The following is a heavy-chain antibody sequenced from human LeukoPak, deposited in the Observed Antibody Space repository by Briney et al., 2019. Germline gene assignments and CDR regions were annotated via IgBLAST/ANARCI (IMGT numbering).Heavy chain of an antibody. V-gene: IGHV3-21*01. CDR3: ASSGYFDWLYHLGFHRDY. CDR2: ISSSSSYI. D-gene: IGHD3-9*01. CDR1: GFTFSSYS. Sequence: GGSLRLSCAASGFTFSSYSMNWVRQAPGKGLEWVSSISSSSSYIYYADSVKGRFTISRDNAKNSLYLKMNSLRAEDTAVYYCASSGYFDWLYHLGFHRDYWGQGTLVTVSS. J-gene: IGHJ4*02.